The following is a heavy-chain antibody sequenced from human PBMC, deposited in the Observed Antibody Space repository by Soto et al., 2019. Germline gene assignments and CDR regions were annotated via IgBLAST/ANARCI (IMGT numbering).Heavy chain of an antibody. Sequence: QVQLQESGPGLVKPSQTLSLACTVSGGSISSGGYYWSWIRQHPGKGLEWIGYIYYSGSTYYNPSLKSRVTISVDTSKNQFSLKLSSVAAADTAVYYCVRVRGGGPFDDWGQGTLVTVSS. D-gene: IGHD1-26*01. J-gene: IGHJ4*02. CDR2: IYYSGST. CDR1: GGSISSGGYY. V-gene: IGHV4-31*03. CDR3: VRVRGGGPFDD.